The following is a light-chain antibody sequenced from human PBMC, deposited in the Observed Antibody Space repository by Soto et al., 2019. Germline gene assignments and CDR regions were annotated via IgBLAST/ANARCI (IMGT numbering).Light chain of an antibody. V-gene: IGKV3D-15*01. J-gene: IGKJ4*01. Sequence: EVVMTQFPATLSVSPGERATLSCRASQSVNIYLAWYQQKPGQAPRLLIFGATYRATGIPARFSGSGSGTEFNLTIGSLQSEDFGVYFCQQYDDWLRLTFGGGTKVEIK. CDR3: QQYDDWLRLT. CDR1: QSVNIY. CDR2: GAT.